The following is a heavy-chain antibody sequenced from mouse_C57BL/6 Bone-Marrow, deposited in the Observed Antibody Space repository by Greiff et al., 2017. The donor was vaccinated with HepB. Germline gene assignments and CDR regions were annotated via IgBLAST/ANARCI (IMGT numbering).Heavy chain of an antibody. CDR3: ARQGDGRCAMDY. CDR1: GFTFSDYY. CDR2: ISNGSGST. Sequence: EVKVVESGGGLVQPGGSLKLSCAASGFTFSDYYMYWVRQTPEKRLEWVAYISNGSGSTYYPDTVKGRFTISRDNTKITPYLQRSRLKSEDTAMYYCARQGDGRCAMDYWGQGTTVTVSS. J-gene: IGHJ4*01. D-gene: IGHD1-1*01. V-gene: IGHV5-12*01.